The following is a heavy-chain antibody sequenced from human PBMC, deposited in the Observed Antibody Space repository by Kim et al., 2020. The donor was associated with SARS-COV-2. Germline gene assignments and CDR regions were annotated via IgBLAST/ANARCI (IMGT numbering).Heavy chain of an antibody. D-gene: IGHD6-19*01. CDR3: AKGRDYSSGLGSAFDI. CDR1: GFTFSSYG. CDR2: ISYDGSNK. V-gene: IGHV3-30*18. Sequence: GGSLRLSCAASGFTFSSYGMHWVRQAPGKGLEWVAVISYDGSNKYYADSVKGRFTISRDNSKNTLYLQMNSLRAEDTAVYYCAKGRDYSSGLGSAFDIWG. J-gene: IGHJ3*02.